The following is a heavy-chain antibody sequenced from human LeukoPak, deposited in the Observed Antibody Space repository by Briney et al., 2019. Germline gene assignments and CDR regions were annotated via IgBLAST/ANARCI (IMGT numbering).Heavy chain of an antibody. Sequence: ASVKVSCKASGGTFSSYAISWVRQAPGQGLEWTGRIIPIFGTANYAQKFQGRVTITTDESTSTAYMELSSLRSEDTAVYYCARDHYYDSSGYFSENPPGEPDYWGQGTLVTVSS. CDR2: IIPIFGTA. CDR3: ARDHYYDSSGYFSENPPGEPDY. CDR1: GGTFSSYA. J-gene: IGHJ4*02. D-gene: IGHD3-22*01. V-gene: IGHV1-69*05.